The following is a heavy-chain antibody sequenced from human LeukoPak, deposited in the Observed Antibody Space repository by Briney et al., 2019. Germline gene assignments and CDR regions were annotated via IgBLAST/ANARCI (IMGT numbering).Heavy chain of an antibody. CDR1: GFTFSSYW. CDR3: ARGEYHQDGIGYNRFDN. V-gene: IGHV3-7*01. D-gene: IGHD5-18*01. Sequence: PGGSLRLSCAASGFTFSSYWMSWVRQAPGKGLEWVANIKQDGSEKYYVDSVKGRFTISRDNAKNSLYLQMNSLRAEDTAVYYCARGEYHQDGIGYNRFDNWGQGALVIVSS. J-gene: IGHJ4*02. CDR2: IKQDGSEK.